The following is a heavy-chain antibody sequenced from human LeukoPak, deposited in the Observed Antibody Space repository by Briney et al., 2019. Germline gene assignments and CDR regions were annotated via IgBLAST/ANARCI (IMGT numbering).Heavy chain of an antibody. V-gene: IGHV3-21*05. CDR3: ARDCSGGSCYSGWGYYYGMDV. J-gene: IGHJ6*02. D-gene: IGHD2-15*01. CDR1: GFTFSSYS. Sequence: GVALRLSCAASGFTFSSYSMNWVRQAPGKGLEGASYISSSSSSIYYAESVKGRFTISRDNAKNSLYLQMNSLRAEDTAVYYCARDCSGGSCYSGWGYYYGMDVWGQGTTVTVSS. CDR2: ISSSSSSI.